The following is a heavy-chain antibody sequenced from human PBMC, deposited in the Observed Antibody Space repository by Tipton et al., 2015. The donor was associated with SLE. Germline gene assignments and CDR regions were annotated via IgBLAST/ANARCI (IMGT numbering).Heavy chain of an antibody. CDR3: ASQYSSGNY. CDR2: ISSSGSTI. J-gene: IGHJ4*02. CDR1: GFTFSSYA. Sequence: GSLRLSCAASGFTFSSYAMHWVRQAPGKGLEWVSYISSSGSTIYYADSVKGRFTISRDNAKNSLYLQMNSLRAEDTAVYYCASQYSSGNYWGQGTLVTVSS. D-gene: IGHD6-19*01. V-gene: IGHV3-48*03.